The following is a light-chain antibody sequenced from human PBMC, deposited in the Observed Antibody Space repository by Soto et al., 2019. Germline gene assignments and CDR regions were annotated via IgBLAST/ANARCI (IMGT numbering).Light chain of an antibody. CDR3: ATWDDSLNGPV. CDR2: ANN. J-gene: IGLJ2*01. CDR1: SSNIGSSF. Sequence: QSVLTQPPSASETPGQRVTISCSGSSSNIGSSFVNWYQQLPGTAPKLLIYANNQRPSGVPDRFSGSKSSTSASLAISGLQSEDEADYYCATWDDSLNGPVFGGGTKVTVL. V-gene: IGLV1-44*01.